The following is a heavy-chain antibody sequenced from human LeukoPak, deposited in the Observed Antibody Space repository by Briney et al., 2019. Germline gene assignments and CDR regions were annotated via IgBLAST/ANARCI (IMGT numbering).Heavy chain of an antibody. D-gene: IGHD4-23*01. CDR3: ARDHYGGNLGRAFDI. J-gene: IGHJ3*02. CDR1: GFTFSSDA. CDR2: ISFDGSNK. Sequence: GGSLRLSCAASGFTFSSDAMHWVRQAPGKGLEWVTIISFDGSNKYYADSVKGRFTISRDNSKNTLYLQMNSLRADDTAVYYCARDHYGGNLGRAFDIWGQGTMVTVS. V-gene: IGHV3-30-3*01.